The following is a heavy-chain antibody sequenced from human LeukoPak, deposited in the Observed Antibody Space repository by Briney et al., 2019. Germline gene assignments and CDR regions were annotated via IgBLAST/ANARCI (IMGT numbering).Heavy chain of an antibody. CDR1: GFTFSSYW. Sequence: PGGSLRLSCAASGFTFSSYWMHWVRQAPGKGLVWVSRINSDGSGTSYADSVKGRFTISRDNAKNTLYLQMNSLRAEDTAVYYCARGGGGDYGNWFDPWGQGTLVTVSS. J-gene: IGHJ5*02. D-gene: IGHD4-17*01. CDR3: ARGGGGDYGNWFDP. V-gene: IGHV3-74*01. CDR2: INSDGSGT.